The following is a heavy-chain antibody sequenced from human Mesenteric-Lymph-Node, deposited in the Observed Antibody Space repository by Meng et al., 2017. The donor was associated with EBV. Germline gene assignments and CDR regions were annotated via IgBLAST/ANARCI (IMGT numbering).Heavy chain of an antibody. D-gene: IGHD3-16*01. J-gene: IGHJ1*01. V-gene: IGHV4-39*07. Sequence: QLQRQESGQGLVKPSETLSLTCTVSGDSISTGSYYWGWIRQPPGKGLEWIGTIYYSGSTYNNPSLKSRVTISVDTSKNQFSLKLSSVTAADTAVYYCARDWGLRAYFQYWGQGTLVTVSS. CDR1: GDSISTGSYY. CDR2: IYYSGST. CDR3: ARDWGLRAYFQY.